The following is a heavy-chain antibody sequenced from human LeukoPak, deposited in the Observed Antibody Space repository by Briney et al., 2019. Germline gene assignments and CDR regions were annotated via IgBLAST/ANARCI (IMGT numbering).Heavy chain of an antibody. Sequence: GGSLRLSCATSGFTFSGYAMNWVRQAPGKGLEWVSGISGSGTTYYPNSVKGRFTISRDNSKNTLYLQMDSLRAEDTAVYYCAKGSGGSCYSGIDYWGQGTLVTVSS. CDR3: AKGSGGSCYSGIDY. D-gene: IGHD2-15*01. CDR2: ISGSGTT. V-gene: IGHV3-23*01. J-gene: IGHJ4*02. CDR1: GFTFSGYA.